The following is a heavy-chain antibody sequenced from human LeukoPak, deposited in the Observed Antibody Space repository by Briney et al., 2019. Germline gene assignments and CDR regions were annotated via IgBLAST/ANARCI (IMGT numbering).Heavy chain of an antibody. CDR3: AREGQPYNWFDP. CDR1: EFTFSSYA. CDR2: ISYDGSNK. D-gene: IGHD6-13*01. V-gene: IGHV3-30*01. J-gene: IGHJ5*02. Sequence: GRSLRPSCAASEFTFSSYAMHGVRPARRRGLEWVAVISYDGSNKYYADSVKGRFTISRDDSKKTLYLQMNSLRAEDTAVYYCAREGQPYNWFDPWGQGTLVTVSS.